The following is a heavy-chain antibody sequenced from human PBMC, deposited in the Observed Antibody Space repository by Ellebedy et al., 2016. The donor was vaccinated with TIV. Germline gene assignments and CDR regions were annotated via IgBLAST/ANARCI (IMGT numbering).Heavy chain of an antibody. V-gene: IGHV1-3*01. Sequence: ASVKVSXXASGYTFTSYAMHWVRQAPGQRLEWMGWINAGNGNTKYSQKFQGRVTITRDTSASTAYMELSSLRSEDTAVYYCARSREGVATIGGLSYWGQGTLVTVSS. CDR2: INAGNGNT. J-gene: IGHJ4*02. D-gene: IGHD5-12*01. CDR3: ARSREGVATIGGLSY. CDR1: GYTFTSYA.